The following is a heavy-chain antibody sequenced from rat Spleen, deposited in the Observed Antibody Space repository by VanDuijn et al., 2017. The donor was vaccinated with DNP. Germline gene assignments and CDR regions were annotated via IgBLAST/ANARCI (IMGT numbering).Heavy chain of an antibody. CDR3: GTYNSGYD. Sequence: EVQLVESGGGLVQPGRSLKLSCAASGFTFSDYYMAWVRQAPTEGLECVAYISYHGGSTYYRDSVKGRFTISRDNAKSTLYLQMDSLRSEDTATYYCGTYNSGYDWGQGVMVTVSS. D-gene: IGHD4-3*01. V-gene: IGHV5-20*01. CDR2: ISYHGGST. CDR1: GFTFSDYY. J-gene: IGHJ2*01.